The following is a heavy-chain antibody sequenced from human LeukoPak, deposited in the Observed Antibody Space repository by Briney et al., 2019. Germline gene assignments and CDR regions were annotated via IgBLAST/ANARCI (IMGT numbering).Heavy chain of an antibody. CDR3: ARDRGIAVAYYYYYYMDV. J-gene: IGHJ6*03. D-gene: IGHD6-19*01. CDR2: IYHSGST. CDR1: GGSISSSNW. V-gene: IGHV4-4*02. Sequence: SETLSLTCAVSGGSISSSNWWSWVRQPPGKGLEWIGEIYHSGSTNYNPSLKSRVTISVDKSKNQFSLKLSSVTAADTAVYYCARDRGIAVAYYYYYYMDVWGKGTTVTISS.